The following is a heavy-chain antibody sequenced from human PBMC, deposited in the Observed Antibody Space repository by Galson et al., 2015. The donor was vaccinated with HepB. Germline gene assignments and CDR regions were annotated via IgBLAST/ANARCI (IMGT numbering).Heavy chain of an antibody. V-gene: IGHV1-3*01. Sequence: SVKVSCKASGYTFTSYAMHWVRQAPGQRLEWMGWINAGNGNTKYSQKFQGRVTITRDTSASTAYMELSSLRSEDTAVYYCARDRQWLVPYAFDIWGQGTMVTVSS. J-gene: IGHJ3*02. CDR2: INAGNGNT. D-gene: IGHD6-19*01. CDR1: GYTFTSYA. CDR3: ARDRQWLVPYAFDI.